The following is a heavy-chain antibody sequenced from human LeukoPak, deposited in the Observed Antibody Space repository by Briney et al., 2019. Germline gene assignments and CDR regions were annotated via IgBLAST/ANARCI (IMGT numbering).Heavy chain of an antibody. CDR3: ASLVRFEYSSSSAYYFDY. D-gene: IGHD6-6*01. V-gene: IGHV4-39*01. J-gene: IGHJ4*02. Sequence: PSETLSLTCTVSGGSISSSSYYWGWIRRPPGKGLEWIGSIYYSGSTYYNPSLKSRVTISVDTSKNQFSLKLSSVTAADTAVYYCASLVRFEYSSSSAYYFDYWGEGTLVTDSS. CDR2: IYYSGST. CDR1: GGSISSSSYY.